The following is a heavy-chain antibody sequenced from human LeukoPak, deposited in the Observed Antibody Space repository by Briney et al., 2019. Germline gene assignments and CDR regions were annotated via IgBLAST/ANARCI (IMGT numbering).Heavy chain of an antibody. J-gene: IGHJ4*02. CDR3: ARGWSGYDLAFDY. V-gene: IGHV3-7*03. CDR2: IKLDGSEK. D-gene: IGHD5-12*01. Sequence: GGSLRLSCVASGFTFGKYWMSWVRQAPGKGLEWVANIKLDGSEKNYVDSVKGRFTISRDNTKNSLYLQMNSLRAEDTAVYYCARGWSGYDLAFDYWGQGTLVTVSS. CDR1: GFTFGKYW.